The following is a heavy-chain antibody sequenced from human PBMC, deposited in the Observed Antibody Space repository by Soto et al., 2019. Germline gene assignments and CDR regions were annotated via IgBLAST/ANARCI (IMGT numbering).Heavy chain of an antibody. J-gene: IGHJ6*04. CDR2: ISAYNGNT. CDR3: ARVAPVGYCSSTSCYRGDYYGMDV. V-gene: IGHV1-18*01. CDR1: GYTFTSYG. D-gene: IGHD2-2*02. Sequence: ASVKVSCKASGYTFTSYGISWVRQAPGQGPEWMGWISAYNGNTNYAQKLQGRVTMTTDTSTSTAYMELRSLRSDDTAVYYCARVAPVGYCSSTSCYRGDYYGMDVWGEGSTVTVSS.